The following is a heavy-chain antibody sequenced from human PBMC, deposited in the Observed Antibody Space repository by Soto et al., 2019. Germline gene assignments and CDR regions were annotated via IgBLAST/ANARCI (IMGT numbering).Heavy chain of an antibody. Sequence: QVQLVQSGAEVKKPGSSVKVSCKASGGTFSSYTISWVRQAPGQGLEWMGRIIPILGIANYAQKFQGRVTITADKSTSTAYMDLSSLRSEDTAVYYCARVLTYCSGGSCPGAFDIWGQGTMVTVSS. J-gene: IGHJ3*02. CDR2: IIPILGIA. CDR1: GGTFSSYT. D-gene: IGHD2-15*01. CDR3: ARVLTYCSGGSCPGAFDI. V-gene: IGHV1-69*02.